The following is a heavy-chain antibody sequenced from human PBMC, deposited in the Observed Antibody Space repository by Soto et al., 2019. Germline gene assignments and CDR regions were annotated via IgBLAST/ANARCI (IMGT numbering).Heavy chain of an antibody. J-gene: IGHJ6*02. V-gene: IGHV1-69*12. D-gene: IGHD2-2*03. CDR1: GGTFSSYA. CDR2: IIPIFGTA. CDR3: ARMDIVLVPAATTDYYYYGMDV. Sequence: QVQLVQSGAEVKKPGSSVKVSCKASGGTFSSYAISWVRQAPGQGLEWMGGIIPIFGTANYAQKFQGRVTITADESTSTDYMELSGLRSEDTAVYYCARMDIVLVPAATTDYYYYGMDVWGQGTTVTVSS.